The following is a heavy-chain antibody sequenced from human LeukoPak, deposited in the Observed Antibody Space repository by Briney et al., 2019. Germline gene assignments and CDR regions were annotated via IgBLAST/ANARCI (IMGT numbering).Heavy chain of an antibody. J-gene: IGHJ4*02. D-gene: IGHD3-3*01. CDR2: IIPLFGTT. CDR3: AREIERITIFANGFDY. CDR1: GGTFSNYG. Sequence: SVKVSCKASGGTFSNYGITWVRQAPGQGREWMGRIIPLFGTTNYAQKFQGRVTISTDESTSIVYMELSSLRSEDTALYYCAREIERITIFANGFDYWGQGTLVTVSS. V-gene: IGHV1-69*05.